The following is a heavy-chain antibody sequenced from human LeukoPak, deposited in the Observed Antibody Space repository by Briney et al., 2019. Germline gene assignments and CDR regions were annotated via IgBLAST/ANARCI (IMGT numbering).Heavy chain of an antibody. CDR1: GYTLTNFG. J-gene: IGHJ6*03. CDR3: ARDLGYYASGTYARDYYYYMDV. V-gene: IGHV1-18*01. D-gene: IGHD3-10*01. Sequence: ASVNVSYKASGYTLTNFGIRWVRQAPGQRGTGMGWISAYNGNTDHAQNFQGRVTMTTDTSTSTAYMELRSLGSDDTAVYYCARDLGYYASGTYARDYYYYMDVWGKGTTVTVSS. CDR2: ISAYNGNT.